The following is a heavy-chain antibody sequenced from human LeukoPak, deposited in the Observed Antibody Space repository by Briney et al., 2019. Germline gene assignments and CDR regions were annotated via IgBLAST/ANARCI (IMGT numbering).Heavy chain of an antibody. CDR2: INPSGGRT. CDR3: ASDGAYQPPRY. J-gene: IGHJ4*02. D-gene: IGHD2-2*01. CDR1: GYVFTSYY. Sequence: ASVKVSCKASGYVFTSYYIHWMRQAPGQGLEWMGKINPSGGRTNYAQKFQDRVTLTSDTSTSTAYMDLSSLRFGDTAVYYCASDGAYQPPRYWGQGTLVTVSS. V-gene: IGHV1-46*01.